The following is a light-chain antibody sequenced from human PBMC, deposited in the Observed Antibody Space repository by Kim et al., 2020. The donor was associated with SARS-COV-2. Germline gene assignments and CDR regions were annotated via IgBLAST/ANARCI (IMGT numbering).Light chain of an antibody. CDR2: RND. V-gene: IGLV1-44*01. CDR3: ATWDDRLKGVV. Sequence: GQRVTMSWTGSSSNIGGNTVTWYQQFPGTAPKVVISRNDERPSGLSDRFSGSKSGTSASLAISGLQSEDEADYYCATWDDRLKGVVFGGGTRLTVL. J-gene: IGLJ3*02. CDR1: SSNIGGNT.